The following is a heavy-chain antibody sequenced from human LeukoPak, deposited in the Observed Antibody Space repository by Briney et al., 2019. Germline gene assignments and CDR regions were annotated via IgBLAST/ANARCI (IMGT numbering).Heavy chain of an antibody. Sequence: GASVKVSCKASGYTFTSYDINWVRQATGQGLEWMGWMNPNSGNTGYAQKFQGRVTITRNTSISTAYMELSSLRSEDTAVYYCARAPTRGYYDSSAYYFDYWGQGTLVTVSS. CDR2: MNPNSGNT. V-gene: IGHV1-8*03. J-gene: IGHJ4*02. D-gene: IGHD3-22*01. CDR3: ARAPTRGYYDSSAYYFDY. CDR1: GYTFTSYD.